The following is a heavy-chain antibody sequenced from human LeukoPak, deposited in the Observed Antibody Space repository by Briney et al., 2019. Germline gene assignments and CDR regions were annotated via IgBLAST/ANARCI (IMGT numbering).Heavy chain of an antibody. D-gene: IGHD4-11*01. CDR1: GGSISSSGYY. Sequence: PSETLSLTCTVSGGSISSSGYYWGWIRQPPGKGLEWIGSIYYSGSTYYNPSLKSRVTISVDTSKNQFSLKLSSVTAADTAVYYCARHTDYPDAFDIWGQGTMVTVSS. CDR2: IYYSGST. V-gene: IGHV4-39*01. J-gene: IGHJ3*02. CDR3: ARHTDYPDAFDI.